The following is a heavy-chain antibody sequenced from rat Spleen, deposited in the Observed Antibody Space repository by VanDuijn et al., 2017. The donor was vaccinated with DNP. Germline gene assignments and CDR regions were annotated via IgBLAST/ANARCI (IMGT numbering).Heavy chain of an antibody. CDR1: GFSFSDYD. Sequence: EVQLVESGGDLVQPGRSLKLSCAASGFSFSDYDMAWVRQTPKEGLEWVSTITYVGSITYYRDSVKGRFSISRDNAKSTLYLEMNSLRSDDTATYYCVRDSSSAYWGQGTLVTVSS. CDR2: ITYVGSIT. D-gene: IGHD1-2*01. J-gene: IGHJ3*01. CDR3: VRDSSSAY. V-gene: IGHV5-7*01.